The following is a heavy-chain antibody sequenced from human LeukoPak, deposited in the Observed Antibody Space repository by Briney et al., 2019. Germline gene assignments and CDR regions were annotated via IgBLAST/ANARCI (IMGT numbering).Heavy chain of an antibody. Sequence: PGESLKISCKGSGYSFTSYWIAWVRQMPGKGLEWMGIIYPGDSDTRYSPSFEGQVTISADKSIRTAYLQWSSLKASDTAMYYCAGRDIVVVPAARSYAFDIWGQGTMVTVSS. CDR1: GYSFTSYW. CDR2: IYPGDSDT. J-gene: IGHJ3*02. V-gene: IGHV5-51*01. D-gene: IGHD2-2*01. CDR3: AGRDIVVVPAARSYAFDI.